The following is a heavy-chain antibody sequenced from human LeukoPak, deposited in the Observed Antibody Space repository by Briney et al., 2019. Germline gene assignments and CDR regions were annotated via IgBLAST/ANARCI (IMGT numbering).Heavy chain of an antibody. Sequence: GGSLRLSCAASGFTFSGYSMNWVRQAPGKGLEWVSSISSSSSYIYYADSVKGRFTISRDNAKNSLYLQMNSLRAEDTAVYYCASSGGHLGLDYWGQGTLVTVSS. CDR2: ISSSSSYI. D-gene: IGHD3-10*01. CDR3: ASSGGHLGLDY. V-gene: IGHV3-21*01. J-gene: IGHJ4*02. CDR1: GFTFSGYS.